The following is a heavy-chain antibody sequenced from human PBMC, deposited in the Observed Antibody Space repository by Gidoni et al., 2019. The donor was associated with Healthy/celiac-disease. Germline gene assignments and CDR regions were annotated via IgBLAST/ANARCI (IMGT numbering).Heavy chain of an antibody. D-gene: IGHD1-26*01. J-gene: IGHJ2*01. CDR3: ARDWDRSFDL. Sequence: GRFTISRDNAKNSLYLQMFSLRAEDTAVYYCARDWDRSFDLWGRGTLVTVSS. V-gene: IGHV3-11*06.